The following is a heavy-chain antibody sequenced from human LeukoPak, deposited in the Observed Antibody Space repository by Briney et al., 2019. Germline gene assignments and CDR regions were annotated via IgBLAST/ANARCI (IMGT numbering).Heavy chain of an antibody. Sequence: PSETLSLTCTVSGGSISSGSYYWSWIRQPAGKGLEWIVRIYTSGSTNYNPSLKSRVTISVDTSKNQFSLKLSSVTAADTAVYYCASAAFDILTGYSTENFDYWGQGTLVTVSS. CDR2: IYTSGST. D-gene: IGHD3-9*01. CDR1: GGSISSGSYY. J-gene: IGHJ4*02. CDR3: ASAAFDILTGYSTENFDY. V-gene: IGHV4-61*02.